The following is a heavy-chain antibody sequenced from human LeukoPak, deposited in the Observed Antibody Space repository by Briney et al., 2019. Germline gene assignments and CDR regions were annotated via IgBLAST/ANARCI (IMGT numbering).Heavy chain of an antibody. J-gene: IGHJ5*02. Sequence: GASVKVSCKASGYIFSNFAITWVRQAPGQGLEWVGWISPYNGNRNYSPKLQGRITLTTDTSTNTAYMELRSLRSEDTAVYYCARGRSSGPWGQGTLVTVSS. CDR3: ARGRSSGP. CDR1: GYIFSNFA. CDR2: ISPYNGNR. D-gene: IGHD6-19*01. V-gene: IGHV1-18*01.